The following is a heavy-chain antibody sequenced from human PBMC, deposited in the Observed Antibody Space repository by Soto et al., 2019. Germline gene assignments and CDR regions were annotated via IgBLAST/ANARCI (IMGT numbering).Heavy chain of an antibody. V-gene: IGHV3-53*04. CDR2: IYSGGST. CDR1: GFTVSSNY. J-gene: IGHJ3*02. Sequence: EVQLVESGGGLVQPGGSLRLSCAASGFTVSSNYMSWVRQAPGKGLEWVSVIYSGGSTYYADSVKCRFTNSRHNSKNTLYLQMNSLRAEDTAVYYCARDLAGITTLPIWGQGTMVTVSS. CDR3: ARDLAGITTLPI. D-gene: IGHD3-3*01.